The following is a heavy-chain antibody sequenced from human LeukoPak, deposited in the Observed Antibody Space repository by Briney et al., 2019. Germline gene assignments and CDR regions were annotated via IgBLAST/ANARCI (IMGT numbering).Heavy chain of an antibody. J-gene: IGHJ4*02. CDR1: GGTFSSYA. D-gene: IGHD6-13*01. V-gene: IGHV1-69*05. CDR2: IIPIFGAA. CDR3: ARGAEAYSSSWLTIDY. Sequence: SVKVSCKASGGTFSSYAISWVRQAPGQGLEWMGGIIPIFGAANYAQKFQGRVTITTDESTSTAYMELSSLRSEDTAVYYCARGAEAYSSSWLTIDYWGQGSLVAVSS.